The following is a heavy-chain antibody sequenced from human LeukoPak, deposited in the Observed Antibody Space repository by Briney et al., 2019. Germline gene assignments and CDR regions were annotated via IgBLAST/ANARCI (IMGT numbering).Heavy chain of an antibody. CDR2: IYYSGST. V-gene: IGHV4-59*01. CDR3: ARDKALGLSNDAFDI. CDR1: GGSLGTSY. Sequence: SETLSLTCTVSGGSLGTSYWSWIRQPPGKGLEWIGYIYYSGSTNYNPSLKSRVTISVDTSKKQFSLKMRSVTAADTAVYYCARDKALGLSNDAFDIWGQGTRATVSS. D-gene: IGHD2-2*01. J-gene: IGHJ3*02.